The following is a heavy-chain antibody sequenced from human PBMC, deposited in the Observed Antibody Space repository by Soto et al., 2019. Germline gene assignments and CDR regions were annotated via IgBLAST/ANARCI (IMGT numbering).Heavy chain of an antibody. D-gene: IGHD5-18*01. V-gene: IGHV1-18*04. CDR2: ISAYNGNT. CDR1: GYTFTSYG. Sequence: SVNVSCKASGYTFTSYGISWVRQAPGQGLEWMGWISAYNGNTNYPQKLQGRVTMTTDTSTSTAYMELRSLRSDYTAVYYCAREDTAIPAGMDGWGQGTTVTVSS. J-gene: IGHJ6*02. CDR3: AREDTAIPAGMDG.